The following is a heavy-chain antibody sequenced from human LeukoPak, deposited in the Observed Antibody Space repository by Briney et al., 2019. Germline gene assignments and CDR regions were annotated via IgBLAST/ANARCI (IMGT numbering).Heavy chain of an antibody. V-gene: IGHV3-23*01. CDR3: AKPTRYSSGWYLVMD. Sequence: GGSLRLSCAASGFTFSSYATSWVRQAPGKGLEWVSAISGSGGSTYYADSVKGRFTISRDNSKNTLYLQMNSLRAEDTAVYYCAKPTRYSSGWYLVMDWGQGTLVTVSS. J-gene: IGHJ4*02. D-gene: IGHD6-19*01. CDR2: ISGSGGST. CDR1: GFTFSSYA.